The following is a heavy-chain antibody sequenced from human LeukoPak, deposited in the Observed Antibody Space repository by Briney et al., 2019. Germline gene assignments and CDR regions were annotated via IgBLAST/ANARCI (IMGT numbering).Heavy chain of an antibody. CDR1: GYTFTSYG. J-gene: IGHJ4*02. V-gene: IGHV1-18*01. CDR3: ARRGYYYDSSGYYSLDY. CDR2: ISAYNGNT. D-gene: IGHD3-22*01. Sequence: ASVKVSCKASGYTFTSYGISWVRQAPGQGLEWMGWISAYNGNTNYAQKLQGRVTMTTDTSTSTAYMELRSLRSDDTAVYYCARRGYYYDSSGYYSLDYWGQGTLVTVSS.